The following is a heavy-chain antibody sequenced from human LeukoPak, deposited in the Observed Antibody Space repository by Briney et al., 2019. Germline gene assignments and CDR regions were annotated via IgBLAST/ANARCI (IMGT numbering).Heavy chain of an antibody. CDR1: RHLFPTDL. Sequence: GESLKISCKGSRHLFPTDLIACVRHMPGKGLEWMGSVDPGDSDITYSPSITYSPSIQGQVTISVDKSISTAYLQLSSLRASDTAVYYVAPHFRLQAYSDYWGQGTPVTVSS. CDR2: VDPGDSDITYSPSI. V-gene: IGHV5-51*01. CDR3: APHFRLQAYSDY. D-gene: IGHD2-15*01. J-gene: IGHJ4*02.